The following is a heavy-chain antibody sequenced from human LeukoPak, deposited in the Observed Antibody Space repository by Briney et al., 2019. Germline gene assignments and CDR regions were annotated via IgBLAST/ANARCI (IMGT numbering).Heavy chain of an antibody. V-gene: IGHV3-9*01. CDR2: ISWNSGSI. CDR3: AKDPTPLLESDHWFDP. CDR1: GFTFDDYA. Sequence: GGSLRLSCAASGFTFDDYAMHWVRQAPGKGLEWVSGISWNSGSIGCADSVKGRFTISRDNAKNSLYLQMNSLRAEDTALYYCAKDPTPLLESDHWFDPWGQGTLVTVSS. D-gene: IGHD3-3*01. J-gene: IGHJ5*02.